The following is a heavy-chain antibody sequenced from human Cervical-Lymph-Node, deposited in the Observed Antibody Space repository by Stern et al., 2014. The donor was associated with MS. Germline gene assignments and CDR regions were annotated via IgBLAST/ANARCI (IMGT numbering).Heavy chain of an antibody. V-gene: IGHV2-5*02. CDR1: GFSLTTGGVG. CDR2: IYWDDDK. J-gene: IGHJ4*02. Sequence: QVTLRESGPTLVKPTQTLTLTCTFSGFSLTTGGVGVGWIRQPPGKALEWLALIYWDDDKRYSPSLKSRLTITKDTSKNQVVLTMTNMDPVDTATYYCALFNSYDFWSEFDYWGQGTLVTVSS. D-gene: IGHD3-3*01. CDR3: ALFNSYDFWSEFDY.